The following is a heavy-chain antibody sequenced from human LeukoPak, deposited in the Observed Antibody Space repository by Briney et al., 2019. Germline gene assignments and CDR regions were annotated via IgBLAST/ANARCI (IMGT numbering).Heavy chain of an antibody. CDR2: MNPNSGNT. J-gene: IGHJ4*02. D-gene: IGHD5-24*01. CDR3: ARVKREEYYFDY. Sequence: GASVKVSCKASGYTFTSHDINWARQATGQGLEWMGWMNPNSGNTGYAQKFQGRVTITRNTSISTAYMELSSLRSEDTAVYYCARVKREEYYFDYWGQGTLVTVSS. V-gene: IGHV1-8*03. CDR1: GYTFTSHD.